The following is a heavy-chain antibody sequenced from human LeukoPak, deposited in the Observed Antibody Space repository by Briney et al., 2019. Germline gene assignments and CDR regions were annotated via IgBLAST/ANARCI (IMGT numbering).Heavy chain of an antibody. V-gene: IGHV3-30*18. D-gene: IGHD6-13*01. CDR1: GFTFSSYG. J-gene: IGHJ4*02. CDR3: AKPMYSSSWYNDY. Sequence: GRSLRLSCAASGFTFSSYGMHWVRQAPGKGLEWVAVISYDGSNKYYADSVKGRFTISRDNSKNTLYLQMNSLRAEDTAVYYCAKPMYSSSWYNDYWGQGTLVTVSS. CDR2: ISYDGSNK.